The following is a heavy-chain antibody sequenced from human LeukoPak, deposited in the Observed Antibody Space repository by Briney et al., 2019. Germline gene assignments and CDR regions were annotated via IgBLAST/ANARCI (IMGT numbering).Heavy chain of an antibody. CDR3: ARGVEPLAANTLAY. CDR2: LYRDGNT. Sequence: PGGSLRLSRAASGFTVITNDMTWVRQAPGKGLDWVSVLYRDGNTKYADSVQGRFTISRDNSKNTLYLEMNSLRPDDTAVYYCARGVEPLAANTLAYWGQGTLVTVSS. D-gene: IGHD1-14*01. CDR1: GFTVITND. V-gene: IGHV3-53*01. J-gene: IGHJ4*02.